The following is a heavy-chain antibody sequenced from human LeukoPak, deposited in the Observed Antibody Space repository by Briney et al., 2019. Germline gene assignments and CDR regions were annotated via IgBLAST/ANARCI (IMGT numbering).Heavy chain of an antibody. J-gene: IGHJ4*02. CDR3: ARGEYQLPQGN. CDR1: GFTASSNY. CDR2: IYSGGST. V-gene: IGHV3-66*02. D-gene: IGHD2-2*01. Sequence: GGSLRLSCAASGFTASSNYMSWVRHAPGKGLEWVSVIYSGGSTYYADSVKGRFPISRDNSNNTLYLQMNSLRAEDTAVYYCARGEYQLPQGNWGQGTLVTVSS.